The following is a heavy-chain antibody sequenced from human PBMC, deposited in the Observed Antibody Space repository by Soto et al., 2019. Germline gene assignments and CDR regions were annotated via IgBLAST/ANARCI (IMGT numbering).Heavy chain of an antibody. CDR1: GFIFSDSP. Sequence: EVQLVESGGGLVQPGGSLKLSCAASGFIFSDSPIHWVRQASGKGLEWVGRIRSKGDNYATAYAASVRGRFTISRDDSKNTAYLQMNSLKTDDTAVSYCTRLVEWDQGNEYWGQGTLVTVSS. D-gene: IGHD3-3*01. CDR2: IRSKGDNYAT. CDR3: TRLVEWDQGNEY. V-gene: IGHV3-73*01. J-gene: IGHJ4*02.